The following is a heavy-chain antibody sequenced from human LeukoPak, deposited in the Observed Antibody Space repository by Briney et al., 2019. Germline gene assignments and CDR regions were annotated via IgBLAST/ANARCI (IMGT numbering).Heavy chain of an antibody. J-gene: IGHJ4*02. CDR2: IHYSGST. V-gene: IGHV4-31*03. CDR3: ARVGVAAKSSRYFDY. D-gene: IGHD2-15*01. CDR1: GGSISSGDYY. Sequence: SQTLSLTCTVSGGSISSGDYYWSWLRQHPGKGLDWIGYIHYSGSTYYSPSLKSRVTISVDTSKKQFSLKLISVTAADTAVYYCARVGVAAKSSRYFDYWGQGTLVTVSS.